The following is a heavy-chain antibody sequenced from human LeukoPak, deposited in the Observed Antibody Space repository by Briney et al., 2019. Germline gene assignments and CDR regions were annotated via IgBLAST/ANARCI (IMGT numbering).Heavy chain of an antibody. Sequence: GGSLRLSCAASGFTFSSYAMSWVRQAPGKRLEWVSAISGSGGSTYYAESVKGRFTISRDNSKNTLYLQMNSLRAEDTAVYYCAKESSARGYCSSTSCHRSAFDIWGQGTMVTVSS. D-gene: IGHD2-2*01. J-gene: IGHJ3*02. CDR2: ISGSGGST. CDR1: GFTFSSYA. CDR3: AKESSARGYCSSTSCHRSAFDI. V-gene: IGHV3-23*01.